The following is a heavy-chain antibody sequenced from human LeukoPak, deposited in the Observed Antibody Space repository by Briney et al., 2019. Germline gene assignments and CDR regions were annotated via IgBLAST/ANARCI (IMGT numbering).Heavy chain of an antibody. CDR2: IYYSGST. Sequence: PSETLSLTCSVSGGSISSYYWSWIRQPPGKGLEWIGYIYYSGSTYYNPSLKSRVTISVDTSKNQFSLKLSSVTAADTAVYYCARGGGDGYDLAYWGQGTLVTVSS. J-gene: IGHJ4*02. V-gene: IGHV4-59*12. CDR1: GGSISSYY. D-gene: IGHD5-24*01. CDR3: ARGGGDGYDLAY.